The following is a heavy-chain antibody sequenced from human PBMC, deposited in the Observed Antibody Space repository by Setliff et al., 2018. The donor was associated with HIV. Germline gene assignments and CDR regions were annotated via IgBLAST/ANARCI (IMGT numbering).Heavy chain of an antibody. CDR2: ISGSGGDT. Sequence: AGGSLRLSCAASGFTFSDKSMSWVRQAPGMGLEWVSTISGSGGDTYYADSAKGRFTILRDNSKNTAYLQMNGLKIDDTAVYYCTRPQYFYETGGSDYWGQGTLVTVSS. V-gene: IGHV3-23*01. CDR3: TRPQYFYETGGSDY. D-gene: IGHD3-22*01. J-gene: IGHJ4*02. CDR1: GFTFSDKS.